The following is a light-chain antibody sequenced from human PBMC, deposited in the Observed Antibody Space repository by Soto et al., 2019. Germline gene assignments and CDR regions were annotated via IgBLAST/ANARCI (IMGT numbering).Light chain of an antibody. V-gene: IGKV3-11*01. CDR3: QQRSKMPLT. CDR2: DAS. CDR1: QSVRNY. J-gene: IGKJ1*01. Sequence: EIGLTQSPATLSLSPWETATLSCRASQSVRNYLAWYQQKPGQAPRLLIYDASNRATGIPARFSGTGSETDFTLTISSLEPEDFAIYYCQQRSKMPLTFGHGTKVDI.